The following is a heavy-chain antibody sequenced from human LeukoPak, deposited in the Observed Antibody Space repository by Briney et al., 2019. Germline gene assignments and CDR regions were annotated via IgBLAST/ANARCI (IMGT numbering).Heavy chain of an antibody. CDR1: GGSISGSSYY. Sequence: KPSETLSLTCTVSGGSISGSSYYWGWIRQPPGKGLEWIGSIYYSGSTYYNPSLKSRVTISVDTSKNQFSLKLSSVTAADTAVYYCARALPSYDFWSGSSARPPLGYWGQGTLVTVSS. CDR2: IYYSGST. J-gene: IGHJ4*02. D-gene: IGHD3-3*01. CDR3: ARALPSYDFWSGSSARPPLGY. V-gene: IGHV4-39*01.